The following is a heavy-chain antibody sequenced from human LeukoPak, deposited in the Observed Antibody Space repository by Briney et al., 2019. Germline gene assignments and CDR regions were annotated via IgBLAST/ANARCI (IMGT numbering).Heavy chain of an antibody. Sequence: GSSVKVSFKASGGTFSIYAISLVRQAPGQGLEWMGRIIPILGIANYAQKFQGRVRITADKSTSTAYMELSSLRSEDTAVYYCARDNVVVPADLQYYYYGMDVWGQGTTVTVSS. D-gene: IGHD2-2*01. V-gene: IGHV1-69*04. CDR1: GGTFSIYA. CDR3: ARDNVVVPADLQYYYYGMDV. J-gene: IGHJ6*02. CDR2: IIPILGIA.